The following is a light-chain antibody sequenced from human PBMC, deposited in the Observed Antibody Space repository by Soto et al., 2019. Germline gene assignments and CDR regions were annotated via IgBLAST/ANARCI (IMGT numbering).Light chain of an antibody. Sequence: QLVLTQPPSVSGAPGQRVTISCTGSRSNIGAGYDVHWYQQLPGTAPKLLIYGNNNRPSGVPDRFSGSKSGTSASLAITGLQAEDEADYYCQSYDSSLSAVVFGGGTKVTVL. J-gene: IGLJ2*01. V-gene: IGLV1-40*01. CDR2: GNN. CDR3: QSYDSSLSAVV. CDR1: RSNIGAGYD.